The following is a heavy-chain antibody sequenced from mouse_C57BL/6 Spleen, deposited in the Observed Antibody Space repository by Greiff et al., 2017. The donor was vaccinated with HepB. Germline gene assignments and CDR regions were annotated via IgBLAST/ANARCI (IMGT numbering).Heavy chain of an antibody. CDR2: IRSKSSNYAT. Sequence: EVHLVESGGGLVQPKGSLKLSCAASGFTFNTYAMHWVRQAPGKGLEWVARIRSKSSNYATYYADSVKDRFTISRDDSQSMLYLQMNNLKTEDTAMYYCVRDDYDGNNNRDYYAMDYWGQGTSVTVSS. D-gene: IGHD2-4*01. CDR1: GFTFNTYA. V-gene: IGHV10-3*01. J-gene: IGHJ4*01. CDR3: VRDDYDGNNNRDYYAMDY.